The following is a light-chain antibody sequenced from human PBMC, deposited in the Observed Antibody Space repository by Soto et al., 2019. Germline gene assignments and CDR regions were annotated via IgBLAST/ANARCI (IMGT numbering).Light chain of an antibody. CDR3: QQYHNLPIT. J-gene: IGKJ5*01. Sequence: DIQMTQSPSSLSVSVGDRVTISCKASQDIGDFLNWYQQKPGKAPKLLISDASSLETGVPSRFRGSGSGTDFTVTINSLQPEDIATYYCQQYHNLPITFGQGTRLEIK. V-gene: IGKV1-33*01. CDR2: DAS. CDR1: QDIGDF.